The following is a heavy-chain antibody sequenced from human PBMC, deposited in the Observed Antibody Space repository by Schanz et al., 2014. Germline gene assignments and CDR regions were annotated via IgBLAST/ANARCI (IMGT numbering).Heavy chain of an antibody. CDR1: DFTFSSYK. V-gene: IGHV3-21*01. J-gene: IGHJ4*02. Sequence: EVQLVESGGGLVKPGGSLRLSCEASDFTFSSYKMNWVRQAPGKGREWGSSSSSSGSYIHYADSVKGRFTISRDNAKNTLYLQMNSLRAEDTAVYYCARDSRPNYDFLTAYYSIDYWGQGTLXAVSS. CDR3: ARDSRPNYDFLTAYYSIDY. CDR2: SSSSGSYI. D-gene: IGHD3-9*01.